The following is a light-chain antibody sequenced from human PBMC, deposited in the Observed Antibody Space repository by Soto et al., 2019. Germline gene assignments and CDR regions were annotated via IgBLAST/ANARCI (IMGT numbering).Light chain of an antibody. CDR1: NVDVGGYNY. CDR3: ASYTIKTTYV. CDR2: EVS. Sequence: QSALTQPASESWSPGQSITISCTGTNVDVGGYNYVSWYQHHPGKAPKLLIFEVSNRPSGVSNRFSGSKSGNTASLTISGLQSEDEADYYCASYTIKTTYVFGSGTKVTVL. V-gene: IGLV2-14*01. J-gene: IGLJ1*01.